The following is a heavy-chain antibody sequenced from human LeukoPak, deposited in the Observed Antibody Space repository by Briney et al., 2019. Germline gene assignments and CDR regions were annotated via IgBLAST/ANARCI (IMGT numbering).Heavy chain of an antibody. CDR1: GFTFSTYW. D-gene: IGHD3-16*02. CDR3: AKDTGGPIDW. J-gene: IGHJ4*02. CDR2: IKQDGSKK. Sequence: GGSLRLSCAASGFTFSTYWMNWVRQAPGKGLEWVANIKQDGSKKYYVDSVKGRFTISRDNAKNPLYLQMNSLRAEDTAVYYCAKDTGGPIDWWGQGTLVTVSS. V-gene: IGHV3-7*01.